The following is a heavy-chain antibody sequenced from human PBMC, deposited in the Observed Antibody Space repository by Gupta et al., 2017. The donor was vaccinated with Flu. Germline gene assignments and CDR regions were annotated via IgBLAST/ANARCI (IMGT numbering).Heavy chain of an antibody. J-gene: IGHJ4*02. V-gene: IGHV3-74*01. D-gene: IGHD1-26*01. CDR2: INTDGTTT. Sequence: EVQLVESGGGLVQPGGSLRLSCAASGFTFSSYWVHWVRQAQGEGLVWVSRINTDGTTTSYADSVKGRFTISRDNAKNTLYLQMNSLRAEDTAVYYCARVSVGSYHFDSWGQGTLVTVSS. CDR1: GFTFSSYW. CDR3: ARVSVGSYHFDS.